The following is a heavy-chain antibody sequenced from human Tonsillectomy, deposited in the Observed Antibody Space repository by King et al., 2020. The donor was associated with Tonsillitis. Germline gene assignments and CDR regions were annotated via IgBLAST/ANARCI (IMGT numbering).Heavy chain of an antibody. CDR2: LYYSGST. CDR3: ARVVSGCIPDWYFDL. V-gene: IGHV4-59*01. D-gene: IGHD2-2*01. Sequence: VQLQESGPGLVKPSETLSLTCTVSGGSISSSYWSWIRQPPGKGLEWIGYLYYSGSTNYNPSLKSRVTISVDTSKNQISLKLTSVTAADTAVYYCARVVSGCIPDWYFDLWGRGTLVAVSS. J-gene: IGHJ2*01. CDR1: GGSISSSY.